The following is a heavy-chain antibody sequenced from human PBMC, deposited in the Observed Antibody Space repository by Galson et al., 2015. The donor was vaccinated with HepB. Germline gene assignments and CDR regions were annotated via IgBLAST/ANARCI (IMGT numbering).Heavy chain of an antibody. CDR1: GFTFSSYA. CDR3: AREGGGGPLTYYDFWSGPYYYYYYMDV. V-gene: IGHV3-30-3*01. J-gene: IGHJ6*03. Sequence: SLRLSCAASGFTFSSYAMHWVRQAPGKGLEWVAVISYDGSNKYYADSVKGRFTISRDNSKNTLYLQMNSLRAEDTAVYYCAREGGGGPLTYYDFWSGPYYYYYYMDVWGKGTTVTVSS. D-gene: IGHD3-3*01. CDR2: ISYDGSNK.